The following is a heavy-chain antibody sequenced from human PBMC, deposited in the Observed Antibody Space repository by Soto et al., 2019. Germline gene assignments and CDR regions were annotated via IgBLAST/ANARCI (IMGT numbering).Heavy chain of an antibody. CDR3: ARGTVTGIVYNYCYYGMVV. Sequence: ASVKVSCKASGYTFTSYYMHWVRQAPGQGLEWMGIIRPSGGSTTYAQKLQGRVTMTRDTSTSTVYMELSSLSSEDTAVYYCARGTVTGIVYNYCYYGMVVWGQGTTVTVSS. V-gene: IGHV1-46*04. J-gene: IGHJ6*02. D-gene: IGHD1-1*01. CDR2: IRPSGGST. CDR1: GYTFTSYY.